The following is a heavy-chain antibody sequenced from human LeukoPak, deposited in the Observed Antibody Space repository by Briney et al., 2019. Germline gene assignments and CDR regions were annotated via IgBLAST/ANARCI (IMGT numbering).Heavy chain of an antibody. J-gene: IGHJ4*02. CDR2: IIPIFGTA. D-gene: IGHD3-3*01. CDR1: GGTFSSYA. V-gene: IGHV1-69*05. Sequence: ASVKVSCKASGGTFSSYAISWVRQAPGQGLEWMGGIIPIFGTANYAQKFQGRVTITTDESTSTAYMELSSLRSEDTAVYYCARARGPGFWSGFFDYWGQGTLVTVSS. CDR3: ARARGPGFWSGFFDY.